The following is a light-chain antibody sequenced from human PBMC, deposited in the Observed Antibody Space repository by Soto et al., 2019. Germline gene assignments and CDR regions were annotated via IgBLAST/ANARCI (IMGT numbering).Light chain of an antibody. CDR1: QSVSRNY. V-gene: IGKV3-20*01. CDR3: QQYGSSPPET. CDR2: GAS. J-gene: IGKJ1*01. Sequence: EIVLTQSPGTLSLSPGERATLSCRASQSVSRNYLAWHQQKPGQAPRLLIYGASSRATGIPDRFSGSGSGTDFTLTISRLEPEDFAIYYCQQYGSSPPETFGQGTKVEIK.